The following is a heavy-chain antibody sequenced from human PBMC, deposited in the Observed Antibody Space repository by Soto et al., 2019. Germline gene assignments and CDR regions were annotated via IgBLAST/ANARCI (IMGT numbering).Heavy chain of an antibody. CDR2: INHSGST. J-gene: IGHJ6*02. Sequence: TLSLTCAVYGGSFIGYYWSWIRQPPGKGLEWIGEINHSGSTNYNPSLKSRVTISVDTSKNQFSLKLSSVTAADTAVYYCARGGVLLWFGELALDYYYGMDVWGQGTTVTVSS. V-gene: IGHV4-34*01. D-gene: IGHD3-10*01. CDR1: GGSFIGYY. CDR3: ARGGVLLWFGELALDYYYGMDV.